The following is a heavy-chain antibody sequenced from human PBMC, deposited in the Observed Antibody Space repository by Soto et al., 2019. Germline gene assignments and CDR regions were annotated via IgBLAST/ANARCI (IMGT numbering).Heavy chain of an antibody. J-gene: IGHJ5*01. D-gene: IGHD3-16*02. Sequence: GGSLRLSCAASGFTFWKFGLHWVRQSPREGLEWVALISHDGTDKYYADSVKGRFTISRDNSKDTLFLHMDNLRPEDTGIYYCAKPTSFVTCFDSWGQGTLVTVSS. CDR2: ISHDGTDK. CDR1: GFTFWKFG. V-gene: IGHV3-30*18. CDR3: AKPTSFVTCFDS.